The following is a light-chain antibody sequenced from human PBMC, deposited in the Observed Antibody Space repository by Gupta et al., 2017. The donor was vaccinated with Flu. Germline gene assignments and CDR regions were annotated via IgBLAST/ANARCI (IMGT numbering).Light chain of an antibody. J-gene: IGLJ3*02. Sequence: GKTATITCGGNKSGAESVHWYQQRPGQAPVLVVYDDQYRPSGIAERFFGSNSGNTATLTISGGEAGDEADYYCQRGESSGGWVFGGGTKLTVL. V-gene: IGLV3-21*03. CDR1: KSGAES. CDR2: DDQ. CDR3: QRGESSGGWV.